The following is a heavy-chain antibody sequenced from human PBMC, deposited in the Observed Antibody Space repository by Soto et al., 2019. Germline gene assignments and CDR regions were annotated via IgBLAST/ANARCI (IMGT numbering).Heavy chain of an antibody. CDR3: ERGGHIVVVPAAYFDL. V-gene: IGHV3-33*01. D-gene: IGHD2-2*01. J-gene: IGHJ2*01. Sequence: GGSLRLSCATSGFTFSDYVMHWVRQAPGKGLVWVAVIWYDVSNKYYADSVKGRFTISRDNSKNTLYLQMNSLRGEDTAFYYCERGGHIVVVPAAYFDLWGRGTLVTVS. CDR2: IWYDVSNK. CDR1: GFTFSDYV.